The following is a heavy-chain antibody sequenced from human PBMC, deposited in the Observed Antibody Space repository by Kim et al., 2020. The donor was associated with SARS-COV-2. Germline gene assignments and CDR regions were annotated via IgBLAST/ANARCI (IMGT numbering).Heavy chain of an antibody. V-gene: IGHV3-23*01. CDR1: GFTFSSYA. D-gene: IGHD3-16*02. CDR2: ISGSGGST. Sequence: GGSLRLSCAASGFTFSSYAMSWVRQAPGKGLEWVSAISGSGGSTYYADSVKGRFTISRDNSKNTLYLQMNSLRAEDTAVYYCAKGQGALLNGYDYVWGSYRYPFDYWGQGTLVTVSS. J-gene: IGHJ4*02. CDR3: AKGQGALLNGYDYVWGSYRYPFDY.